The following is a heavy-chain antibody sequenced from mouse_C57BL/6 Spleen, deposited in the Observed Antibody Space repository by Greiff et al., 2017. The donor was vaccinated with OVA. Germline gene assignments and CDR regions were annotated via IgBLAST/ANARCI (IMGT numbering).Heavy chain of an antibody. CDR3: GRWRYGYGFDH. CDR2: IYPRSGNT. J-gene: IGHJ2*01. D-gene: IGHD2-2*01. Sequence: QVQLQQSGAELARPGASVKLSCKASGYTFTSYGISWVKQRTGQGLEWIGEIYPRSGNTYYNEKFKGKATLTADKSSSTAYMELRSLTSEDSAVFFLGRWRYGYGFDHRGQGTTLTVSS. V-gene: IGHV1-81*01. CDR1: GYTFTSYG.